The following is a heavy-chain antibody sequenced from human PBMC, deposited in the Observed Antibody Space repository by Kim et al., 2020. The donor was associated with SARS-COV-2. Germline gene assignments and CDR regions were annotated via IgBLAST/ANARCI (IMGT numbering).Heavy chain of an antibody. V-gene: IGHV3-23*01. D-gene: IGHD3-22*01. CDR1: GFTFSAYV. Sequence: GGSLRLSCAASGFTFSAYVMSWVRQAPGKGLEWVSGISGSDGSTYYADSVKGRFIISRDNSKNTLHLQMNSLRAEDTAVYYCAKHFGSSGSEFQHWGQGTLVTVSS. J-gene: IGHJ1*01. CDR2: ISGSDGST. CDR3: AKHFGSSGSEFQH.